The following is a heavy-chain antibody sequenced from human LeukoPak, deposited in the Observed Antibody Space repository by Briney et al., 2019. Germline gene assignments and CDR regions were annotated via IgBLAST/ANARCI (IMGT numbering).Heavy chain of an antibody. V-gene: IGHV3-7*01. D-gene: IGHD2-2*03. CDR2: IKQDGSEK. Sequence: GGSLRLSYAASGFTFSSYWMSWVRQAPGKGLEWVANIKQDGSEKYYVDSVKGRFTISRDNAKNSLYLQMNSLRAEDTAVYYCARNPGYCSSTSCHWGQGTLVTVSS. CDR3: ARNPGYCSSTSCH. CDR1: GFTFSSYW. J-gene: IGHJ4*02.